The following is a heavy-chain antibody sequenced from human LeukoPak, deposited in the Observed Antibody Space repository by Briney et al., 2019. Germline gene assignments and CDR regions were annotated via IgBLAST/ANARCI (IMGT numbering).Heavy chain of an antibody. Sequence: SGPTLVNPTQTLTLTCTFSGFSLSTSGVGVGWIPQPPGKALEWLALIYGNDDKRYSPSLKSRLTITKDTSKNQVVLTMTNMDPVDTATYYCAHSKGYCSSTSCPGDFDYWGQGTLVTVSS. D-gene: IGHD2-2*01. CDR1: GFSLSTSGVG. CDR3: AHSKGYCSSTSCPGDFDY. V-gene: IGHV2-5*01. J-gene: IGHJ4*02. CDR2: IYGNDDK.